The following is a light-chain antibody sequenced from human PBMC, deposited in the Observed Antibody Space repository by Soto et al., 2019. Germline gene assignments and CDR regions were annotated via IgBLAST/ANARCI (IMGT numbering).Light chain of an antibody. CDR3: QQYNNWPPRVT. Sequence: EIVMTQSPATLSVSPGERATLSCRASQSVRSNLAWYQQKPGQAPRLLIHGASTRATGIPARFSGSGSGTEITLTISSLQSEDFAVYYCQQYNNWPPRVTFGPGTKVDLK. CDR2: GAS. J-gene: IGKJ3*01. CDR1: QSVRSN. V-gene: IGKV3-15*01.